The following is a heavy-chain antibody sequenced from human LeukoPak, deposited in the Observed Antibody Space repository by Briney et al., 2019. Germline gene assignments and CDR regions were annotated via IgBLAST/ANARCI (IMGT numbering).Heavy chain of an antibody. Sequence: GGSLRLSCAASGFTFSSYWMSWVRQAPGKGLEWVANIKQDGDERYYVDSVKGRFTISRDNSKNTLYLQMNSLRAEDTAVYYCAKDLSSGWSLDYWGQGTLVTVSS. CDR1: GFTFSSYW. D-gene: IGHD6-19*01. V-gene: IGHV3-7*01. J-gene: IGHJ4*02. CDR2: IKQDGDER. CDR3: AKDLSSGWSLDY.